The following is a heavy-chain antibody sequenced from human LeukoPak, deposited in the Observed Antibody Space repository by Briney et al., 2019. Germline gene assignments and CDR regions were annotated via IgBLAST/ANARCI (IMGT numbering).Heavy chain of an antibody. CDR3: ARGIVVASIDS. CDR2: IWFDGINK. V-gene: IGHV3-33*08. D-gene: IGHD2-21*01. CDR1: GFTFSSYS. Sequence: GGSLRLSCAASGFTFSSYSMNWVRQGPGKGLEWVAGIWFDGINKYYADSVKGRFTISRDNSTNTVYLQMNSLRAEDTAVYHCARGIVVASIDSWGQGTLVTVSS. J-gene: IGHJ4*02.